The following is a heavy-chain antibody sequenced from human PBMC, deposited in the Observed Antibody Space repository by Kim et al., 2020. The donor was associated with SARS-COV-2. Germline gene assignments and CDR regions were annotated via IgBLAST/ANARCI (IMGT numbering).Heavy chain of an antibody. CDR2: IYYIGST. CDR1: GGSISSSSYY. Sequence: SETLSLTCTVSGGSISSSSYYWGWIRQPPGKGLEWIGSIYYIGSTYYNPSLKSRVTISVYTSKNQFSLKLSSVTAADTAVYYCARQERQWLGLGPNWFDPWGKGTLVTVSS. D-gene: IGHD6-19*01. J-gene: IGHJ5*02. CDR3: ARQERQWLGLGPNWFDP. V-gene: IGHV4-39*01.